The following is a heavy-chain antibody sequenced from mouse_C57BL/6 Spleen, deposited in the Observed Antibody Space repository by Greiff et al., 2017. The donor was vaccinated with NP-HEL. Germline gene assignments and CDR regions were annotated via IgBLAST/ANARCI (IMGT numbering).Heavy chain of an antibody. D-gene: IGHD3-1*01. CDR3: ARGASGKYFDY. V-gene: IGHV1-59*01. J-gene: IGHJ2*01. Sequence: VQLQQPGAELVRPGTSVKLSCKASGYTFTSYWMHWVKQRPGQGLEWIGVIDPSDSYTNYNQKFKGKATLTVDTSSSTASMQLSSLTSEDSAVYYCARGASGKYFDYWGQGTTLTVSS. CDR2: IDPSDSYT. CDR1: GYTFTSYW.